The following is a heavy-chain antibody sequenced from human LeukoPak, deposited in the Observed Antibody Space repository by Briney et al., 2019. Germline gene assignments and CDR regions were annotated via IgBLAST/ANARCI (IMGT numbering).Heavy chain of an antibody. CDR2: ISSSSSYI. CDR1: GLTFSSYS. CDR3: ARERRPDFGFDY. V-gene: IGHV3-21*01. J-gene: IGHJ4*02. D-gene: IGHD3-3*01. Sequence: GGSLRLSCAASGLTFSSYSVNWVRQAPGKGLEWVSSISSSSSYIYYADSVKGRFTISRDNAKNSLYLQMNSLRAEDTAVYYCARERRPDFGFDYWGQGTLVTVSS.